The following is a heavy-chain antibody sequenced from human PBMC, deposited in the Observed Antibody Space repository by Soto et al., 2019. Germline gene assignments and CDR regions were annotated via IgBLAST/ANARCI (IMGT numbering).Heavy chain of an antibody. D-gene: IGHD2-21*01. J-gene: IGHJ4*02. CDR2: IRYDANNK. V-gene: IGHV3-33*01. CDR3: ARDCGRDGYNSDFDL. Sequence: QVQLVESGGGVVQPGRSLRLSCAASGFTFSLYGMHWVRQAPGKGLEWVSVIRYDANNKYYADDVKGRFTISRDNSKNTLYLHMNSVRGGDTAVYYCARDCGRDGYNSDFDLWGQGTLVTVSS. CDR1: GFTFSLYG.